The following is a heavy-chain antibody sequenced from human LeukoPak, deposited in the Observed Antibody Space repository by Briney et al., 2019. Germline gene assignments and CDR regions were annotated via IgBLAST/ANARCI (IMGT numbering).Heavy chain of an antibody. CDR3: AKIRGYCYGYGDY. J-gene: IGHJ4*02. V-gene: IGHV3-23*01. CDR1: GFTFSTYA. CDR2: ISDSGSNT. D-gene: IGHD5-18*01. Sequence: GVSLRLSCVASGFTFSTYAMSWVRQAPGKGLELVSDISDSGSNTYYADSVKGRFTISRDNSKNTLYLQMSSLRAEDTAVYFCAKIRGYCYGYGDYWGQGTLVTVSS.